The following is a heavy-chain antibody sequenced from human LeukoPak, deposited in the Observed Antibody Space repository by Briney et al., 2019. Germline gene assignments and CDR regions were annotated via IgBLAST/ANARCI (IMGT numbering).Heavy chain of an antibody. CDR2: TYYRSKWYN. CDR3: ARAYCSGGSCYFSYYYYMDV. D-gene: IGHD2-15*01. J-gene: IGHJ6*03. V-gene: IGHV6-1*01. CDR1: GDSVSSNSAA. Sequence: SQTLSLTCAISGDSVSSNSAAWNWIRQSPSRGLEGLGRTYYRSKWYNDYAVSVKSRITINPDTSKNHFSLQMNSVTPADTAVYYCARAYCSGGSCYFSYYYYMDVWGKGTTVTVSS.